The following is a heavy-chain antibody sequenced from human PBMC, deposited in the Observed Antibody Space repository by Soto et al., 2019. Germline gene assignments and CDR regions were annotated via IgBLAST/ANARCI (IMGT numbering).Heavy chain of an antibody. J-gene: IGHJ5*02. CDR2: INGDGTST. CDR1: GFTFTNFW. CDR3: TRESYVSSGYYHSSWFDP. V-gene: IGHV3-74*01. D-gene: IGHD3-22*01. Sequence: EVQLVDSGGGLVQPGGSLRLSCAASGFTFTNFWMHWVRQAPGKGLVWVSRINGDGTSTYYADSVKGRFTISRDNAKNTLYLQMNSLGAEDTAVYYCTRESYVSSGYYHSSWFDPWGQGTLVTVSS.